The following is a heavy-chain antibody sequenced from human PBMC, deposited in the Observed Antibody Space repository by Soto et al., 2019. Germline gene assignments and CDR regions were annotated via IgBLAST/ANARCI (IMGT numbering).Heavy chain of an antibody. J-gene: IGHJ4*02. D-gene: IGHD6-19*01. V-gene: IGHV3-30-3*01. CDR1: GFTFSSYA. Sequence: QVQLVESGGGVVQPGRSLRLSCAASGFTFSSYAMHWVRQAPGKGLEWVAVISYDGSNKYYADSVKGRFTISRDNSKNTLYRQMNSLRAEDTAVYYCAREEQWLGGFDYWGQGTLVTVSS. CDR2: ISYDGSNK. CDR3: AREEQWLGGFDY.